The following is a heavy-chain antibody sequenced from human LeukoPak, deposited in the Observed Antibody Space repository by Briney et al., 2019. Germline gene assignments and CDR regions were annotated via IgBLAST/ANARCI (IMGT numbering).Heavy chain of an antibody. V-gene: IGHV4-39*01. J-gene: IGHJ4*02. CDR3: ARRGDSGGYYYFDY. CDR1: GGSISSSSYY. Sequence: AETLSLTCTVSGGSISSSSYYWDWIRQPPGRGLEWIGSIYYSGSTYYNPSLESRVTISVDTSKNQFSLKLSSVTAADTAVYYCARRGDSGGYYYFDYWGQGTLVTVSS. CDR2: IYYSGST. D-gene: IGHD3-22*01.